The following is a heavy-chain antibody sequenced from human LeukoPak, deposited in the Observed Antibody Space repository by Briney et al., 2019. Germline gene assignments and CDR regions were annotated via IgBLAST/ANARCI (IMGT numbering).Heavy chain of an antibody. Sequence: PGGSLRLSCAASGFTFSSYGMHWVRQAPGKRLEWVAFIRYDGSNKYYADSVKGRFTISRDNSKNTLYLQMNSLRAEDTAVYYCAKDGARGSGITRYGMDVWGQGTTVTVSS. CDR3: AKDGARGSGITRYGMDV. V-gene: IGHV3-30*02. J-gene: IGHJ6*02. CDR1: GFTFSSYG. CDR2: IRYDGSNK. D-gene: IGHD3-10*01.